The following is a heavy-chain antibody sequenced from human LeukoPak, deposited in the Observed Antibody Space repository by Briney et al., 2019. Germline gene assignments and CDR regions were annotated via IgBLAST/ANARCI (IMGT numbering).Heavy chain of an antibody. CDR3: AKDRGYSGYDCFDY. D-gene: IGHD5-12*01. V-gene: IGHV3-33*06. Sequence: QAGGSLRLSCAASGFTFSSYGMHWVRQAPGKGLEWVAVIWYDGSNKYYADSVKGRFTISRDNSKNTLYLQMNSLRAEDTAVYHCAKDRGYSGYDCFDYWGQGTLVTVSS. CDR1: GFTFSSYG. CDR2: IWYDGSNK. J-gene: IGHJ4*02.